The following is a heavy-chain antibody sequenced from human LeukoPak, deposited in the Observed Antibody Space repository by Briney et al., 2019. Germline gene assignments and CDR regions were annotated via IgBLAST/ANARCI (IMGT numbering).Heavy chain of an antibody. J-gene: IGHJ3*02. Sequence: NTGGPLRLSCAASGFTFSSYSMNWVRQAPGKGLEWVSSISSSRSYIYYADPVKGRFTISRDNAKNSLYLQMNSLRAEDTAVYYCARDLSWLGYDSSGYYSDAFDIWGQGTMVTVSS. V-gene: IGHV3-21*01. CDR2: ISSSRSYI. CDR1: GFTFSSYS. CDR3: ARDLSWLGYDSSGYYSDAFDI. D-gene: IGHD3-22*01.